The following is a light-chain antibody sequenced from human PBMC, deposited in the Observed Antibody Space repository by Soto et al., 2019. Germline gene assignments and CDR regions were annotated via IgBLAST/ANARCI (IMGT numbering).Light chain of an antibody. V-gene: IGKV1-17*03. CDR3: QQSYSTSPET. Sequence: DIQLTQSPSVMSASVGDRVTITCRASQDINTYLAWFQQKPAKVPKHLIYAASSFQSGVPSRCSSSGSGTDVTLTISSRLPQDYVTYYYQQSYSTSPETFGQGTKVDIK. J-gene: IGKJ1*01. CDR1: QDINTY. CDR2: AAS.